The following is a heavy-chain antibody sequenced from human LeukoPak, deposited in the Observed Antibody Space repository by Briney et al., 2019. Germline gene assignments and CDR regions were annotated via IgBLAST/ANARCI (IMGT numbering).Heavy chain of an antibody. CDR3: AKDQQVGAAAYYFDS. CDR2: IANDGKDK. Sequence: GGFLRLSCAASGFTFSRYGLHWVRQAPGKGLEWVAVIANDGKDKEYADSVKGRFTISRDNSKSTLYLQMNSLRAEDTAVYYCAKDQQVGAAAYYFDSWGQGTLVTVSS. D-gene: IGHD2-2*01. V-gene: IGHV3-30*18. J-gene: IGHJ4*02. CDR1: GFTFSRYG.